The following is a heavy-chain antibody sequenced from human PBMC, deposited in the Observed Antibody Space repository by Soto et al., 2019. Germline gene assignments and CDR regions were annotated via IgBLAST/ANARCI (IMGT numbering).Heavy chain of an antibody. J-gene: IGHJ6*02. CDR2: ISAYNDHT. D-gene: IGHD5-18*01. Sequence: QVHLVQSGGEVKKPGASLKVSCKASGYTFTSYGVSWVRQAPGQGLEWMGWISAYNDHTNYAQNFQGRVTMTTDTSACTAYMELSSLRSDDTAVYYCARQGFYAALGGYSNGYSPPRYYGMDVWGRGTTVTVSS. V-gene: IGHV1-18*01. CDR1: GYTFTSYG. CDR3: ARQGFYAALGGYSNGYSPPRYYGMDV.